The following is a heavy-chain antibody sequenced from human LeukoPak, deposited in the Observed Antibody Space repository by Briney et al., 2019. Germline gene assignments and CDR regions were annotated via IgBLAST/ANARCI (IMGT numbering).Heavy chain of an antibody. J-gene: IGHJ4*02. D-gene: IGHD6-19*01. CDR2: ISGSGGST. CDR1: GFRFSSYG. CDR3: ARSVEGSFDY. V-gene: IGHV3-23*01. Sequence: GGSLRLSCAASGFRFSSYGMNWVRQAPGKGLEWVSAISGSGGSTYYADSVKGRFTISRDNSKNTLYLQMNSLRAEDTAVYYCARSVEGSFDYWGQGTLVTVSS.